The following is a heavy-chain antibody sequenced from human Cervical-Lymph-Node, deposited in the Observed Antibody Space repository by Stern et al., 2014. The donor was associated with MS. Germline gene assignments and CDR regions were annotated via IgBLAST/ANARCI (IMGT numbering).Heavy chain of an antibody. CDR1: GFTFTSSA. D-gene: IGHD2-2*01. CDR3: AANGDSTQGAYYYILAV. CDR2: IVVGSGNT. J-gene: IGHJ6*02. V-gene: IGHV1-58*01. Sequence: QLVQSGPEVKKPGTSVKVSCKASGFTFTSSAVQWVRQARGQRLAWIGWIVVGSGNTNYAQKFQERVTITRDMSTSTAYMELSSLRSEDTAVYYCAANGDSTQGAYYYILAVWGQGTTVTVSS.